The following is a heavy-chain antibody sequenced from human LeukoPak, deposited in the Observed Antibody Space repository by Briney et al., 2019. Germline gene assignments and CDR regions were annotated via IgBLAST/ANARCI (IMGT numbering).Heavy chain of an antibody. CDR1: GYTFTSYG. Sequence: GASVKVSCKASGYTFTSYGISWVRQAPGQGLEWMGWISAYNGNTNYAQKLQGRVTMTTDTSTSTAYMELRSLRSDDTAVYYCASGFYSNYDDYYYYGMDVWGQGTTVTVSS. D-gene: IGHD4-11*01. CDR2: ISAYNGNT. V-gene: IGHV1-18*01. CDR3: ASGFYSNYDDYYYYGMDV. J-gene: IGHJ6*02.